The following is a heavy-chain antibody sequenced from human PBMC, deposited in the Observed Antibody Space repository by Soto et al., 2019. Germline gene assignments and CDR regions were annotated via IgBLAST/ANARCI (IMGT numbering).Heavy chain of an antibody. D-gene: IGHD1-1*01. CDR1: GFTFDGYS. Sequence: EVQLVESGGGLVRPGGSLRLSCAVSGFTFDGYSMNWVRQAPGRGLEWVSSVSRTSDYIYHRDSVKGRFTISRDNARNSLYLQMNSLRVEDTALYYCARDVSLSTHYAFDVWGQGTMVTVSS. V-gene: IGHV3-21*02. CDR2: VSRTSDYI. CDR3: ARDVSLSTHYAFDV. J-gene: IGHJ3*01.